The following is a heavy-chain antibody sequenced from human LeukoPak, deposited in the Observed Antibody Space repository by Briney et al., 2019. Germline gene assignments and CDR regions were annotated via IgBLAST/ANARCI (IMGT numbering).Heavy chain of an antibody. J-gene: IGHJ6*02. D-gene: IGHD1-26*01. CDR1: GGSISGNH. CDR3: ARDQRTVGYYGMDV. CDR2: IYYGGST. Sequence: PSETLSLTCTVSGGSISGNHWSWVRRPPGKGLEWIGYIYYGGSTNYNPSLKSRVTISVDTSKNQFSLKLRSVTAADTAVYYCARDQRTVGYYGMDVWGRGTTVTVSS. V-gene: IGHV4-59*01.